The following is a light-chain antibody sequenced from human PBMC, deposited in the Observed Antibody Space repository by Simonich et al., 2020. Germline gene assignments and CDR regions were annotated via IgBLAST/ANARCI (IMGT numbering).Light chain of an antibody. V-gene: IGKV3D-20*01. Sequence: EIVLTHSPGTLSLSPGERATLSCRASQSVSSSYLAWYQQKPGLAPRLLIYDASRRATGIPDRFSGSGSGTDFTLTISRLEPEDFAVYYCQQYGSSPYTFGQGTKLEIK. CDR1: QSVSSSY. J-gene: IGKJ2*01. CDR2: DAS. CDR3: QQYGSSPYT.